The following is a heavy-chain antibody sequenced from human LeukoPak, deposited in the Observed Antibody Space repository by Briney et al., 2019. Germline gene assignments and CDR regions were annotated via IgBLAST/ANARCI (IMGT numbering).Heavy chain of an antibody. J-gene: IGHJ3*02. CDR1: GFTFSDYN. Sequence: GGSLRLSCAASGFTFSDYNMRWIRQAPGKGLEWVSSISRSGSTKYYADSVKGRFTISGDNAKNSLYLQMNSLRAEDTAVYYCARGDSAYDDRLGDAFDIWGQGTMVTVSS. D-gene: IGHD5-12*01. V-gene: IGHV3-11*04. CDR3: ARGDSAYDDRLGDAFDI. CDR2: ISRSGSTK.